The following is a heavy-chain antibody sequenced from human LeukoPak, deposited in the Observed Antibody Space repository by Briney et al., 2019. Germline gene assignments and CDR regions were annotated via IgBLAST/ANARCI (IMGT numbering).Heavy chain of an antibody. V-gene: IGHV4-39*01. CDR2: IYYTGST. CDR1: GGSISSSNYY. D-gene: IGHD3-22*01. J-gene: IGHJ4*02. Sequence: PSETLSLTCTVSGGSISSSNYYWGWIRQSPGKDREWVGTIYYTGSTYYNPSLRSRVTISVDTSKNQFSLQLSSVTAADTAVYYCARLPSGYHFDYWGQGTLVTVSS. CDR3: ARLPSGYHFDY.